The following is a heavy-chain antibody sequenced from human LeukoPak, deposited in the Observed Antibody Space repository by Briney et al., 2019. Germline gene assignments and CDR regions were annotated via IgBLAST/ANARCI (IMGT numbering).Heavy chain of an antibody. J-gene: IGHJ4*02. V-gene: IGHV3-7*01. CDR3: ARDLVGAAD. CDR2: IKEDGSEK. CDR1: GFTFSTYW. Sequence: GGSLRLSCAASGFTFSTYWMSWVRQAPGKGLEWVANIKEDGSEKNYAESVKGRFTISRDNAKKSLYLDMNSLRAEDTAFYYCARDLVGAADWGQGTLVSVSS. D-gene: IGHD1-26*01.